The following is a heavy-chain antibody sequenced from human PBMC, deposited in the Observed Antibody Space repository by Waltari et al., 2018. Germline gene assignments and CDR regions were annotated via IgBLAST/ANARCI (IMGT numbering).Heavy chain of an antibody. V-gene: IGHV4-31*01. CDR1: GGSIRSVSHY. J-gene: IGHJ4*02. Sequence: QLQLQESGPGLVKPSTTLSLNCSVSGGSIRSVSHYWRWIRQHPGKGLEWIGYVYYPGATFYNPSLKTQVTISVDTSENQFSLKLTSVTAADTAIYYCARRGTYFFDYWSQGSLVSVSS. CDR3: ARRGTYFFDY. D-gene: IGHD3-16*01. CDR2: VYYPGAT.